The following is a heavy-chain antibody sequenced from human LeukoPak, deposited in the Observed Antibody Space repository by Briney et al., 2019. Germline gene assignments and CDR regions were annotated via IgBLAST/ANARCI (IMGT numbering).Heavy chain of an antibody. V-gene: IGHV3-23*01. CDR3: ATNWEDYDFWSGYYQEGLDY. CDR2: ISGSGGST. D-gene: IGHD3-3*01. CDR1: GFTFSSYA. J-gene: IGHJ4*02. Sequence: GGSLRLSCAASGFTFSSYAMSWVRQAPGKGLEWVSAISGSGGSTYYADSVKGRFTISRDNSKNTLYLQMNSLRAEDTAVYYCATNWEDYDFWSGYYQEGLDYWGQGTLVTVSS.